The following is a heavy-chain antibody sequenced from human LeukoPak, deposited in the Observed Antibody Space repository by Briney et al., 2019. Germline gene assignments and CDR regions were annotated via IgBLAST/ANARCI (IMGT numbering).Heavy chain of an antibody. CDR2: IYHSGST. D-gene: IGHD1-14*01. CDR3: ARVAPAPVFAVPNRYFDY. V-gene: IGHV4-38-2*02. J-gene: IGHJ4*02. CDR1: GYSISSGYY. Sequence: KPSETLSLTCSVSGYSISSGYYWSWIRQPPGKGLEWIGYIYHSGSTYYNPSLKSRVTISVDTSKNQFSLKLSSVTAADTAVYYCARVAPAPVFAVPNRYFDYWGQGTLVTVSS.